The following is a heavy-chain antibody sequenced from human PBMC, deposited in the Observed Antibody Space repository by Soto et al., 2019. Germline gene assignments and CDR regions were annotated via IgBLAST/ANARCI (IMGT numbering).Heavy chain of an antibody. D-gene: IGHD6-19*01. V-gene: IGHV3-74*01. CDR1: GFTFSSYW. CDR3: VVAVAGPTAIGY. J-gene: IGHJ4*02. Sequence: EVQLVESGGGLVQPGGSLRLSCAASGFTFSSYWMHWVRQAPGKGLVWVSRINSDGSSTSYADSVKGRFTISRDNAKNTLYLQMNSQRAEDTGVYYCVVAVAGPTAIGYWGQGTLVTVSS. CDR2: INSDGSST.